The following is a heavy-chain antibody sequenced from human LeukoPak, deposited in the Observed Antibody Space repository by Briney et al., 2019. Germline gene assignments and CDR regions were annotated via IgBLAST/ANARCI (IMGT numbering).Heavy chain of an antibody. CDR2: ICGSGGRT. D-gene: IGHD2-15*01. J-gene: IGHJ4*02. Sequence: GGSLRLSCEASGFTFNTYAIYWVRQAPGKGLEWVSGICGSGGRTYYADSVKGRFTISRDNSKNTVYLRMNSLRAEDTAVYYCARHASGHYFDSWGQGTLVTVSS. CDR1: GFTFNTYA. V-gene: IGHV3-23*01. CDR3: ARHASGHYFDS.